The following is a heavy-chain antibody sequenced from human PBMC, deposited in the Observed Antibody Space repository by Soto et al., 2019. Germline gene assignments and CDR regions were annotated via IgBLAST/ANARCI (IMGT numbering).Heavy chain of an antibody. CDR2: IFYPGTT. CDR1: GYSISSDHW. D-gene: IGHD4-17*01. V-gene: IGHV4-28*03. Sequence: PSETLSLTCAVPGYSISSDHWWGWLRPPPGKGLEWIGYIFYPGTTYYNLSLKSRVTMSVDTAKDQFSLKLSSVTAADTAVYYCAGGGMTTVPYWGQGTLVTVS. J-gene: IGHJ4*02. CDR3: AGGGMTTVPY.